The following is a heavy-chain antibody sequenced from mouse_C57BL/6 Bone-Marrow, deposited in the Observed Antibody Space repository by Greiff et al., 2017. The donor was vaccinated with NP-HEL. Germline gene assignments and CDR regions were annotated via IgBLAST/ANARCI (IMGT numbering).Heavy chain of an antibody. Sequence: VQLKESGAELARPGASVKLSCKASGYTFTSYGISWVKQRTGQGLEWIGEIYPRSGNTYYNEKFKGKATLTADKSSSTAYMELRSLTSEDSAVYFCARWPAYYSNYGYFDVWGTGTTVTVSS. V-gene: IGHV1-81*01. CDR3: ARWPAYYSNYGYFDV. CDR2: IYPRSGNT. CDR1: GYTFTSYG. J-gene: IGHJ1*03. D-gene: IGHD2-5*01.